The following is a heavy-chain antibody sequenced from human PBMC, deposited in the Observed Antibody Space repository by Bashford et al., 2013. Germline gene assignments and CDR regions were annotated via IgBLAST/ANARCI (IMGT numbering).Heavy chain of an antibody. CDR1: GGSISSGGYY. CDR3: TKVASPGYCSRTSCYTDY. Sequence: RPLLYSSETLSLTCTVSGGSISSGGYYWSWIRQHPGKGLEWIGYIYYSGSTYYNPSLKSRVTISVDTSKNQFSLKLSSVTAADTAVYYCTKVASPGYCSRTSCYTDYWGQGTLVTVSS. CDR2: IYYSGST. D-gene: IGHD2-2*02. V-gene: IGHV4-31*03. J-gene: IGHJ4*02.